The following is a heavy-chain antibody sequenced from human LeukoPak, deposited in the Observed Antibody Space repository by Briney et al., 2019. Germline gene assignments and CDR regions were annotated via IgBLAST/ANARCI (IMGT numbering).Heavy chain of an antibody. D-gene: IGHD1-26*01. CDR1: GFTFSNYG. V-gene: IGHV3-30*03. J-gene: IGHJ3*02. CDR3: ASPSGRKGLGVAFDI. Sequence: PGGSLRLSCAASGFTFSNYGMHWVRQAPGKGLEWVAVISYDGSNKDSADSVKGRFTISRDNSKNTLYLQMNSLRAEDTAVYYCASPSGRKGLGVAFDIWGQGTMVTVSS. CDR2: ISYDGSNK.